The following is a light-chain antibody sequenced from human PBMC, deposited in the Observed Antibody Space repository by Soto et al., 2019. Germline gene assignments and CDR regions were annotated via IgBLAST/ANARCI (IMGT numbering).Light chain of an antibody. Sequence: QSALTQPASVSGSPGQSITISCTGTSSDVGGYNYVSWYQQHPGKAPKLMIYDVSNRPSGVSNRFSGSKSGNTASLTISGLQAEAAADYYCSSYTSSSSYVFGAGTKVTAL. CDR2: DVS. J-gene: IGLJ1*01. CDR3: SSYTSSSSYV. CDR1: SSDVGGYNY. V-gene: IGLV2-14*01.